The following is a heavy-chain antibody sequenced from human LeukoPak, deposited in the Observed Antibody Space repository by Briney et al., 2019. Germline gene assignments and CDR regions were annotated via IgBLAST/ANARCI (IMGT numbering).Heavy chain of an antibody. J-gene: IGHJ6*02. V-gene: IGHV1-18*01. D-gene: IGHD6-6*01. CDR3: VRDKEWTARASYYYYGMDV. CDR2: ISGYNGNT. CDR1: GYPFTNYG. Sequence: ASVKVSCKASGYPFTNYGTSWVRQAPGQGLEWMGWISGYNGNTNSAQKVQGRVTMTTDTSTSTAYMELRSLRSDDTAVYYCVRDKEWTARASYYYYGMDVWGQGTTVTVSS.